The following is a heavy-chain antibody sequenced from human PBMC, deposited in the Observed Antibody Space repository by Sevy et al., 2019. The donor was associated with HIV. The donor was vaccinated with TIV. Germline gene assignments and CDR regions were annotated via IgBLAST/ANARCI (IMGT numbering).Heavy chain of an antibody. CDR1: GFDFSIYS. CDR3: AREGCTKPHDY. CDR2: LSFGCGKI. V-gene: IGHV3-23*01. D-gene: IGHD2-8*01. Sequence: GGSLRLSCAASGFDFSIYSMSWVRQAPGKGLEWVSTLSFGCGKINYADSVKGRFTISRDNSKSSVYLQMNNMRVEDTAVYYCAREGCTKPHDYWGQGTIVTVSS. J-gene: IGHJ4*02.